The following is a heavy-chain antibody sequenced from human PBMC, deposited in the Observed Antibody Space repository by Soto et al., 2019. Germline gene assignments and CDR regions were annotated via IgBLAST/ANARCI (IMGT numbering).Heavy chain of an antibody. Sequence: QVQLVQSGAEVKKPGSSVKVSCKAPGGTFSSYAISWVRQAPGQGLEWMGVIIPIFGTAKYAQKFQGRVTITADESTSTGYMELSSLRSEETAVYYCARSQGGSSSLDIYYYYYYGMDVWGQGTTVTVSS. CDR1: GGTFSSYA. J-gene: IGHJ6*02. D-gene: IGHD2-15*01. V-gene: IGHV1-69*01. CDR2: IIPIFGTA. CDR3: ARSQGGSSSLDIYYYYYYGMDV.